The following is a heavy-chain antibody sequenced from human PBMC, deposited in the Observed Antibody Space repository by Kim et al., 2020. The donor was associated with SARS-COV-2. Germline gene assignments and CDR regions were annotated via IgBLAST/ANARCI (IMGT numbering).Heavy chain of an antibody. Sequence: SETLSLTCTVSGGSVSSGSYYWSWIRQPPGKGLEWIGYIYYSGSTNYNPSLKSRVTISVDTSKNQFSLKLSSVTAADTAVYYCARDGYSSGYYDYWGQGT. CDR2: IYYSGST. V-gene: IGHV4-61*01. CDR3: ARDGYSSGYYDY. J-gene: IGHJ4*02. CDR1: GGSVSSGSYY. D-gene: IGHD3-22*01.